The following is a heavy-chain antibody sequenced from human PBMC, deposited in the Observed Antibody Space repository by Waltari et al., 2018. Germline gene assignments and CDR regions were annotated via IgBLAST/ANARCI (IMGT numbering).Heavy chain of an antibody. J-gene: IGHJ6*03. V-gene: IGHV3-23*03. CDR1: GFTFSSYA. CDR3: AKSPVVYYYYYMDV. CDR2: IYSGGSSN. Sequence: EVQLLESGGGLVQPGGSLRLSCAASGFTFSSYAMSWVRQAPGKGLEWVSGIYSGGSSNYYADSVKGRFTISRDNSKNTLYLQMNSLRAEDTAVYYCAKSPVVYYYYYMDVWGKGTTVTVSS. D-gene: IGHD2-15*01.